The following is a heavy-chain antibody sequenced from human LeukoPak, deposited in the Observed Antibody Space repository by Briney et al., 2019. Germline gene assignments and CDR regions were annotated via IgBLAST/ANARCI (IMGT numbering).Heavy chain of an antibody. V-gene: IGHV3-11*01. D-gene: IGHD3-22*01. J-gene: IGHJ4*02. Sequence: GGSLRLSCAASGFTFSDYYMSWIRQAPGKGLEWVSYINGSGSTVYYADSVKGRFTISRDNAKNSLYLQMNSLRAEDTAVYYCARAKAQTEYYYDSSGYYYEDYWGQGTLVTVSS. CDR3: ARAKAQTEYYYDSSGYYYEDY. CDR1: GFTFSDYY. CDR2: INGSGSTV.